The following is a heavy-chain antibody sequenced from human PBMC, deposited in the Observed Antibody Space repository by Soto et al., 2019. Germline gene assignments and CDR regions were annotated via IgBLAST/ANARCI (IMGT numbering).Heavy chain of an antibody. Sequence: SETLSLTCSVSGASINNFAYYWGWIRQPPGKGLEWIGTVYYNENTYYNPSLRSRVAISVDTAKNQFSLNLRSVTAADTAVYFCARRERYYGSPGWLDPWGQGTLVTVSS. J-gene: IGHJ5*01. CDR2: VYYNENT. V-gene: IGHV4-39*01. D-gene: IGHD3-10*01. CDR1: GASINNFAYY. CDR3: ARRERYYGSPGWLDP.